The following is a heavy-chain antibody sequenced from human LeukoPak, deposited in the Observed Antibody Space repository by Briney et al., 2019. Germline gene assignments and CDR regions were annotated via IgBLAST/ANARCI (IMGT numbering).Heavy chain of an antibody. D-gene: IGHD1-26*01. Sequence: GGSLRLSCAASGFTFSSYAMSWVRQAPGKGLEWVSAISGSGGSTYYADSVKGRFTISRDNSKNTLYLQMNSLRAEDTAVYYCAKGLRWELLREYYYGMDVWGQGTTVTVSS. J-gene: IGHJ6*02. CDR1: GFTFSSYA. CDR3: AKGLRWELLREYYYGMDV. CDR2: ISGSGGST. V-gene: IGHV3-23*01.